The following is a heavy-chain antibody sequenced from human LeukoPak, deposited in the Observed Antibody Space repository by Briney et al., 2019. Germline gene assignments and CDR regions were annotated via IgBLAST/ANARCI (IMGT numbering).Heavy chain of an antibody. J-gene: IGHJ4*02. CDR1: GGSISSYY. V-gene: IGHV4-59*12. D-gene: IGHD5-18*01. CDR2: IYYSGST. Sequence: SETLSLTCTVSGGSISSYYWSWVRQPPGKGLEWIGYIYYSGSTNFNPSLKSRVTISVDTSKNQFSLKLSSVTAADTAVYYCARGGRGIQLWLRHFDYWGQGTLVTVSS. CDR3: ARGGRGIQLWLRHFDY.